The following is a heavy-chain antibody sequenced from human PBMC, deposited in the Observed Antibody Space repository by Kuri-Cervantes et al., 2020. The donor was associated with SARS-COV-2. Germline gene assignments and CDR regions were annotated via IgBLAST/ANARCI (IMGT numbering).Heavy chain of an antibody. CDR1: GGSISSSSYY. CDR2: IYYSGST. D-gene: IGHD4-17*01. J-gene: IGHJ3*02. CDR3: ARPFYTVTPPRDNAFDI. Sequence: SETLSLTCTVSGGSISSSSYYWGWIRQPPGKGLEWIGSIYYSGSTYYNPSLKSRVTISVDTSKNQFSLKLSSVTAADMAVYYCARPFYTVTPPRDNAFDIWGQGTMVTVSS. V-gene: IGHV4-39*01.